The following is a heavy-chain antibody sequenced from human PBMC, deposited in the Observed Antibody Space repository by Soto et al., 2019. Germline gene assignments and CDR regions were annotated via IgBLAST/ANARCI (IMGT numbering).Heavy chain of an antibody. J-gene: IGHJ3*02. Sequence: GGSLRLSCTASGFIVSDTYVNWVRQAPGRGLEWVSVISNRGDTHYADSVRGRFSLSRDISDNTLHLQMNNLRVEDTAVYYCAREPRYCRGGSCSITGDAYDIWGQGTTVTVSS. CDR2: ISNRGDT. CDR1: GFIVSDTY. CDR3: AREPRYCRGGSCSITGDAYDI. D-gene: IGHD2-15*01. V-gene: IGHV3-66*01.